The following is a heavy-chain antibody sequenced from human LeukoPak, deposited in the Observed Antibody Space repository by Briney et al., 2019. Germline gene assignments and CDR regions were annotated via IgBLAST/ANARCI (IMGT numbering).Heavy chain of an antibody. J-gene: IGHJ4*02. CDR3: AKDSNSGYVSVGPDY. Sequence: GGSLRLSCQTSGLVFSNYGMHWVRQAPDKGLEWVAYVRYDARNEYYAESVNGRFIISRDNSRNTLYLQMNSLRAEDTGVYSCAKDSNSGYVSVGPDYWGLGTLVTVPS. CDR2: VRYDARNE. CDR1: GLVFSNYG. D-gene: IGHD5-12*01. V-gene: IGHV3-30*02.